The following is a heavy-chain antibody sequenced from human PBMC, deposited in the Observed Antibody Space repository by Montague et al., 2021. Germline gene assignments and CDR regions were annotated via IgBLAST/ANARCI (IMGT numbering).Heavy chain of an antibody. J-gene: IGHJ4*02. CDR2: IYHNGNT. V-gene: IGHV4-4*02. Sequence: SETLSLTCAVSGGSVSSPDWCSWVRQPPGRGLELIGDIYHNGNTKFNPSLKSRVTISVDTSKNQFSLQLTSVTAADTAVYYCSTWPAYSTTWYYFDSWGQGTQVIVSS. CDR3: STWPAYSTTWYYFDS. CDR1: GGSVSSPDW. D-gene: IGHD2/OR15-2a*01.